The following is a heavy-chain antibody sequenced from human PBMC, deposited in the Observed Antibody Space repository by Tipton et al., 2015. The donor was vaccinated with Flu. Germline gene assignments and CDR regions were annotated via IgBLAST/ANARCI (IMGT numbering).Heavy chain of an antibody. D-gene: IGHD2-2*01. J-gene: IGHJ4*02. CDR1: GDSIRSSNYY. CDR3: ARDPSLGMPDYFDY. Sequence: TLSLTCTVSGDSIRSSNYYWGWIRQPPGKGLEWIGNIFHSGNRYHNPSLKSRVTISVDTSKNQFSLKLSSVTAADTAVYYCARDPSLGMPDYFDYWGQGTLVTASS. V-gene: IGHV4-39*07. CDR2: IFHSGNR.